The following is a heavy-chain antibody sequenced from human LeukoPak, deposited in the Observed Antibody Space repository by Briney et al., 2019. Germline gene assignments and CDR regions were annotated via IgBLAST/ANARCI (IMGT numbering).Heavy chain of an antibody. CDR3: ARSYLGTIIAWCFNY. J-gene: IGHJ4*02. Sequence: ASVTVSCTSSGYTFTNYGITWVRQAPGQGLEWMGWISVYQGSTKYAQNFQGRVTMTIDTSTSTDYMDLRSQRSDDKATYFCARSYLGTIIAWCFNYWGQGTLVAVSS. CDR2: ISVYQGST. CDR1: GYTFTNYG. D-gene: IGHD5-24*01. V-gene: IGHV1-18*01.